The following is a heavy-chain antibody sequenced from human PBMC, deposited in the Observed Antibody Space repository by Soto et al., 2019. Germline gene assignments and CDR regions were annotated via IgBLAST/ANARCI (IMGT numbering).Heavy chain of an antibody. CDR1: GYTFTSYA. D-gene: IGHD3-9*01. CDR2: INAGNGNT. Sequence: ASVKVSCKASGYTFTSYAMHWVRQAPGQRLEWMGWINAGNGNTKYSQKFQGRVTITRDTSASTAYMELSSLRSEDTAVYYCARVNFDWLVHRQEKSSPSYYFDYWGQGTLVTVSS. J-gene: IGHJ4*02. CDR3: ARVNFDWLVHRQEKSSPSYYFDY. V-gene: IGHV1-3*01.